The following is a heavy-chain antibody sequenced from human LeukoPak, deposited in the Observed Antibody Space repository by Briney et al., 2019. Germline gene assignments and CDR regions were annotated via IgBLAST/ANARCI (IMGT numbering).Heavy chain of an antibody. Sequence: GGSLRLSCAASGFNFRSYSMNWVRQAPGKGLEWVSYISSLSGTIYYADSVKGRFIISRDNAKSSLFLQMNSLRAEDTSVYYCARDQGGAVSYWGQGTLVTVSS. CDR1: GFNFRSYS. CDR3: ARDQGGAVSY. J-gene: IGHJ4*02. CDR2: ISSLSGTI. D-gene: IGHD3-16*01. V-gene: IGHV3-48*01.